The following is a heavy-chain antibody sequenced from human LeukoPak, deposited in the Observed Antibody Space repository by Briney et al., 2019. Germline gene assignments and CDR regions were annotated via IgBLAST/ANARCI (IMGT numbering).Heavy chain of an antibody. D-gene: IGHD1-26*01. Sequence: GGPLRLSCAASGFTFSSYWMTWVRQAPGKGLEWVANINQDGSDKYCVDSVKGRFTISRDNSKNTMYLQMNNLREEDTAVYYCTRDPILGAPDYFDYWGQGTLVTVSS. V-gene: IGHV3-7*01. CDR1: GFTFSSYW. J-gene: IGHJ4*02. CDR2: INQDGSDK. CDR3: TRDPILGAPDYFDY.